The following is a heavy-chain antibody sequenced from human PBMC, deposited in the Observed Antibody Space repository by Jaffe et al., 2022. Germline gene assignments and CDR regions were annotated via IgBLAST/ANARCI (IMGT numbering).Heavy chain of an antibody. J-gene: IGHJ3*02. CDR2: INHSGST. CDR1: GGSFSGYY. V-gene: IGHV4-34*01. CDR3: ARGPSVTTLYAFDI. Sequence: QVQLQQWGAGLLKPSETLSLTCAVYGGSFSGYYWSWIRQPPGKGLEWIGEINHSGSTNYNPSLKSRVTISVDTSKNQFSLKLSSVTAADTAVYYCARGPSVTTLYAFDIWGQGTMVTVSS. D-gene: IGHD4-17*01.